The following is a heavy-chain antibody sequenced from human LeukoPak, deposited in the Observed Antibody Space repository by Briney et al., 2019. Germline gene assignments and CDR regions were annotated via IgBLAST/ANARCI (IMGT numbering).Heavy chain of an antibody. V-gene: IGHV3-53*01. CDR2: IYSGGST. Sequence: GGSLRLSCAASGFTYSDYTMTWVRQAPGKGLEWVSVIYSGGSTYYADSVKGRFTISRDNSKNTLYLQMNSLRAEDTAVYYCARDSSSGYDYDDDYWGQGTLVTVSS. CDR1: GFTYSDYT. J-gene: IGHJ4*02. CDR3: ARDSSSGYDYDDDY. D-gene: IGHD5-12*01.